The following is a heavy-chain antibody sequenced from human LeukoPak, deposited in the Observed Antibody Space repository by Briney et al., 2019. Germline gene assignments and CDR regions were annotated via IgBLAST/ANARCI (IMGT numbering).Heavy chain of an antibody. D-gene: IGHD1-26*01. CDR1: GYTFTGYY. CDR2: INPNSGGT. CDR3: AREFSVVGARVYY. V-gene: IGHV1-2*02. Sequence: ASVKVSCKASGYTFTGYYMHWVRQAPGQGLEWMGWINPNSGGTNYAQKFQGRVTMTRDTSISTAYMELRRLGSDDTAVYYCAREFSVVGARVYYWGQGTLVTVSS. J-gene: IGHJ4*02.